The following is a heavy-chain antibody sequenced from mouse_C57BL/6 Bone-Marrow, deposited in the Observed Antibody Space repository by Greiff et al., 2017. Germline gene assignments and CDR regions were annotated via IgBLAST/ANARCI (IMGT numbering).Heavy chain of an antibody. CDR2: LDPSDGYT. V-gene: IGHV1-50*01. CDR1: GYTFTSYW. D-gene: IGHD1-1*01. J-gene: IGHJ3*01. Sequence: VQLQQPGAELVKPGASVKLSCKASGYTFTSYWMQWVKQRPGQGLEWIGELDPSDGYTNYNQKFKGKATLTVDTSSSTAYMQLRSLTSEDSAVDSCAPQIYYYGSSLFSYWGQGTLVSVSA. CDR3: APQIYYYGSSLFSY.